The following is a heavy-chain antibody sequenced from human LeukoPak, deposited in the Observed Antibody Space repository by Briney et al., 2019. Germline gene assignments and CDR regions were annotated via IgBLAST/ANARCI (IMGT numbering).Heavy chain of an antibody. J-gene: IGHJ4*02. V-gene: IGHV3-74*03. CDR2: INSDESVT. CDR3: VRSRVTTSSFDY. Sequence: GSLRLSCAASGFTFSSSWMQWVRQAPGQGLVWVSRINSDESVTTYTNSVKGRFTISRDNAKNTLYLQMNSLRAEDTAMYYCVRSRVTTSSFDYWGQGTLVTVSS. D-gene: IGHD2-2*01. CDR1: GFTFSSSW.